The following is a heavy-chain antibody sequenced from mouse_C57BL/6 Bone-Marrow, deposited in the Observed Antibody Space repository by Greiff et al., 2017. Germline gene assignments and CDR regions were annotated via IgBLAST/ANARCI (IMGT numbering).Heavy chain of an antibody. CDR2: ISSGSSTI. V-gene: IGHV5-17*01. Sequence: VQLKESGGGLVKPGGSLKLSCAASGFTFSDYGMHWVRQAPETGLEWVAYISSGSSTIYYADTVKGRFTISRDNAKNTLFLQMTSLRSEDTAMYYCARGGYSAWFAYWGQGTLVTVSA. CDR1: GFTFSDYG. D-gene: IGHD2-3*01. J-gene: IGHJ3*01. CDR3: ARGGYSAWFAY.